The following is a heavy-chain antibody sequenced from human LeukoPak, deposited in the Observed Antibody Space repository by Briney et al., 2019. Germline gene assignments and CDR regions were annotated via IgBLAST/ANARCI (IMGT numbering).Heavy chain of an antibody. CDR1: GGSVSSGSYY. J-gene: IGHJ4*02. CDR2: IYYSGST. V-gene: IGHV4-61*01. CDR3: ARGGSGYSYGYGAY. Sequence: SETLSLTCTVSGGSVSSGSYYWSWIRQPPGKGLEWIGYIYYSGSTNYNPSLKSRVTISVDTSKNQFSLKLSSVTAADTAVYYCARGGSGYSYGYGAYWGQGTLVTVSS. D-gene: IGHD5-18*01.